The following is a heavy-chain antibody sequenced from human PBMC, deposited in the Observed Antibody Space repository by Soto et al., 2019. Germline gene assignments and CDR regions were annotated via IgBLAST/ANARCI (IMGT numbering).Heavy chain of an antibody. V-gene: IGHV3-53*01. CDR3: AREGYSGYDWGPRYYYYGMDV. CDR1: GFTVSSNY. CDR2: IYSGGST. Sequence: GGSLRLSCAASGFTVSSNYMSWVRQAPGKGLEWVSVIYSGGSTYYADSVKGRFTISRDNSKNTLYPQMNSLRAEDTAVYYCAREGYSGYDWGPRYYYYGMDVWGQGTTVTVSS. D-gene: IGHD5-12*01. J-gene: IGHJ6*02.